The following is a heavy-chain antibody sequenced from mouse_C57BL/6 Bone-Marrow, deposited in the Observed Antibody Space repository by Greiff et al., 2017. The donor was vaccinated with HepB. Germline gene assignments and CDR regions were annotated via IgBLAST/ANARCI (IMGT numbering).Heavy chain of an antibody. J-gene: IGHJ3*01. CDR1: GYTFTSYW. D-gene: IGHD3-3*01. CDR3: ARRAAY. V-gene: IGHV1-81*01. CDR2: IYPRSGNT. Sequence: QVQLQQPGAELVKPGASVKVSCKASGYTFTSYWMHWVKQRPGQGLEWIGEIYPRSGNTYYNEKFKGKATLTADKSSSTAYMELRSLTSEDSAVYFCARRAAYWGQGTLVTVSA.